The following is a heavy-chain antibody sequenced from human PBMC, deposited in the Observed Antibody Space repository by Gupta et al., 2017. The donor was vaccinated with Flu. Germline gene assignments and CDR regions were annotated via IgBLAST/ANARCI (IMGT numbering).Heavy chain of an antibody. D-gene: IGHD3-22*01. CDR3: PIESSTMIVVVIDY. CDR1: GGSIRSGSSY. Sequence: QVQLQVSVPGLVTPSQTLSLTCPVSGGSIRSGSSYWSWIRQPAGKGLEWIGRIYTSGRKNYKPALKSRVTISVDTSKNQLSRKLRSVTAEDTAVYYCPIESSTMIVVVIDYGCQVTMITDSS. V-gene: IGHV4-61*02. CDR2: IYTSGRK. J-gene: IGHJ4*02.